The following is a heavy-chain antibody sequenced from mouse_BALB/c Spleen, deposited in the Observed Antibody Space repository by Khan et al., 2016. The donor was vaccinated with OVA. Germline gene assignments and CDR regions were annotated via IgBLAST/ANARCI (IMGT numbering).Heavy chain of an antibody. J-gene: IGHJ3*01. D-gene: IGHD2-14*01. Sequence: QVQLKQSGAELARPGASVKMSCKASGYTFTSYTIHWIKKRPGQGLEWIGYLNPSNGYTNYNQKFKDKATLTTDKSSTTAYLQLSSLTSDDSAVYNCVRDGAYHRNDGWFAYWGQGTLVTVSA. CDR1: GYTFTSYT. CDR3: VRDGAYHRNDGWFAY. CDR2: LNPSNGYT. V-gene: IGHV1-4*01.